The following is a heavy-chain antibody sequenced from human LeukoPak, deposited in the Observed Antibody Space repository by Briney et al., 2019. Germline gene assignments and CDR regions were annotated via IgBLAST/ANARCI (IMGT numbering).Heavy chain of an antibody. D-gene: IGHD1-26*01. CDR3: ARWGGGYNCFDY. CDR1: GFTFSSYS. Sequence: GGSLRLSCAVSGFTFSSYSMKWVRQAPGKGLECISYITSGSSTIYYADSVKRRFTISRENTNNSLYLQMNSLGAEDSAVYYCARWGGGYNCFDYWGQGTLVTVSS. CDR2: ITSGSSTI. J-gene: IGHJ4*02. V-gene: IGHV3-48*04.